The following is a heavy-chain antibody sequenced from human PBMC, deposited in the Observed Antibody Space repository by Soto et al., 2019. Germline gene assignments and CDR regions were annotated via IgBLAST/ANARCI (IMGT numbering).Heavy chain of an antibody. V-gene: IGHV1-18*01. CDR3: TRDDRQADYGAKWYFDL. Sequence: QVQLVQSGAEVKMPGSSVKVSCKASGYTFNTYGISWVRQAPGQGLECMGWISPYNGNTNSAPERQGRVTMTTDTSTSTAYMELRSLRSDDTAVYYCTRDDRQADYGAKWYFDLWGRGTLVTVS. D-gene: IGHD4-17*01. CDR1: GYTFNTYG. J-gene: IGHJ2*01. CDR2: ISPYNGNT.